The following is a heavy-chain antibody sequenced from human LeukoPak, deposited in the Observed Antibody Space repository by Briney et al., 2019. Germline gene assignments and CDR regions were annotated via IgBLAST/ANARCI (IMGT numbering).Heavy chain of an antibody. Sequence: GGSRRLSCAASGFTFSDYYMSWIRQAPGKGLEWVSYISSSGSTIYYADSVKGRFTISRDNAKNSLYLQMNSLRAEDAAVYYCAKEDCSGGRCYSLHYWGQGTLVTVSS. D-gene: IGHD2-15*01. CDR1: GFTFSDYY. CDR2: ISSSGSTI. V-gene: IGHV3-11*01. CDR3: AKEDCSGGRCYSLHY. J-gene: IGHJ4*02.